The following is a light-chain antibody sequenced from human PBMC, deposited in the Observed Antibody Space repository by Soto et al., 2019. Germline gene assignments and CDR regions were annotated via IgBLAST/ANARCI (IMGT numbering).Light chain of an antibody. V-gene: IGLV2-18*01. Sequence: QSALTQPPSVSGSPGQSVTISCTGTSSDVGSYNRVSWYQQPPGTAPKLMIYEVSNRPSGVPDRFSGSKSGNTASLTISGLQAEDEDDYYCSLYTSSSTEVFGTGTKLTVL. J-gene: IGLJ1*01. CDR2: EVS. CDR1: SSDVGSYNR. CDR3: SLYTSSSTEV.